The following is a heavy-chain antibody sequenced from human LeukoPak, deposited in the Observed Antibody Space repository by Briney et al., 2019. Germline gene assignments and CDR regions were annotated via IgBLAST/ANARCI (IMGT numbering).Heavy chain of an antibody. D-gene: IGHD2-2*01. CDR2: MNPNSGNT. CDR1: GYTFTSYD. Sequence: GASVKVSCKASGYTFTSYDINWVRQATGQGLEWMGWMNPNSGNTGYAQKFQGRVTMTRNTSISTAYMELSSLRSEGTAVYYCARGYCSSTSCTYYYYYGMDVWGQGTTVTVSS. V-gene: IGHV1-8*01. CDR3: ARGYCSSTSCTYYYYYGMDV. J-gene: IGHJ6*02.